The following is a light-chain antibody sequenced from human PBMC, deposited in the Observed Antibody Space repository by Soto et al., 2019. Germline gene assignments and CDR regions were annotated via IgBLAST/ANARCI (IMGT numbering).Light chain of an antibody. Sequence: EIVLTQSPGTLSLSPGEITTLSFSASQSVSSSYLAWYQQKPGQAPRLLIYGASNRATGIPDRFSGSGSGTDFTLTISRLEPEDFAVYYCQQYNNWPPITFGQGTRLEIK. V-gene: IGKV3-20*01. CDR1: QSVSSSY. CDR3: QQYNNWPPIT. J-gene: IGKJ5*01. CDR2: GAS.